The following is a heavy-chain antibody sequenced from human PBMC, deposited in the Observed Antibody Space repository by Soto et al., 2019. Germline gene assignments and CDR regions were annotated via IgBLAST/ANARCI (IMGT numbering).Heavy chain of an antibody. J-gene: IGHJ4*02. CDR2: IFSSGST. Sequence: ETLSLTCTVSGGSITDYSWVWIRQPAGKGLEWIGRIFSSGSTNYNPSLKGRITMSLDTSKNQFSLKLSSVTAADTAVYFCAAGEASSRNLAPYYLDFWGQGTLVTVSS. V-gene: IGHV4-4*07. D-gene: IGHD6-13*01. CDR3: AAGEASSRNLAPYYLDF. CDR1: GGSITDYS.